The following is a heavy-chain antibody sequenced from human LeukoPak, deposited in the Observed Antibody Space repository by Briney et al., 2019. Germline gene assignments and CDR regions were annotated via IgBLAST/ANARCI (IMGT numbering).Heavy chain of an antibody. J-gene: IGHJ4*02. CDR1: GFTFSSYS. CDR2: SRGYRKYI. D-gene: IGHD2-15*01. CDR3: ARTPTLSGEFDY. Sequence: GGTLRLSCAASGFTFSSYSMNWVRQAPGKGLEGVSSSRGYRKYIYYTDSVTGRFTITRGHVKNSLYLQLNSLRYEDTAVYYCARTPTLSGEFDYWGQGTLVTVSS. V-gene: IGHV3-21*01.